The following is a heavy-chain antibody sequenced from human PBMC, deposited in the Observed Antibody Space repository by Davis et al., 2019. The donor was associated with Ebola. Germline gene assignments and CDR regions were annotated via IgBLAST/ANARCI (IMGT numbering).Heavy chain of an antibody. V-gene: IGHV3-43*02. Sequence: GESLKISCAASGFTFDDYAMHWVRQAPGKGLEWVSLIRGDGGSTYYADSVTGRFTISRDNSKNTLYLQMNSLGAEDTAVYYCAKAKGSYYYYGMDVWGQGTTVTVSS. J-gene: IGHJ6*02. D-gene: IGHD3-10*01. CDR1: GFTFDDYA. CDR3: AKAKGSYYYYGMDV. CDR2: IRGDGGST.